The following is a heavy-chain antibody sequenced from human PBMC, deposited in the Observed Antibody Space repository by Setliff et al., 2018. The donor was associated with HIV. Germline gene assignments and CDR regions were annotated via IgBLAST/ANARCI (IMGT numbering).Heavy chain of an antibody. Sequence: ASVKVSCKASGYTFINYDIYWVRQTTGQGLEWMGWINAGNGDTKYSQKFQGRVTFTWDTSASTAYMELSSLRSEDTALYYCARDSGDDYSDYYYYGMDVWGQGTTVTVSS. CDR3: ARDSGDDYSDYYYYGMDV. CDR1: GYTFINYD. V-gene: IGHV1-3*01. CDR2: INAGNGDT. J-gene: IGHJ6*02. D-gene: IGHD4-4*01.